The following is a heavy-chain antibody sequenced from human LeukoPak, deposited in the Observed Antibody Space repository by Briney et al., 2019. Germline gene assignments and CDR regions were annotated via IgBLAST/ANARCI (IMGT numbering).Heavy chain of an antibody. CDR3: TKEGAVTGSMWFDL. V-gene: IGHV3-48*01. CDR1: GFTFSSYS. Sequence: GGSLRLSCVASGFTFSSYSMNWVRQAPGKGLEWLSYISSASSTKYYADSVKGRFTISRDNSKSLAYVQMNSLRPDDTAVYYCTKEGAVTGSMWFDLWGQGALVTVSS. D-gene: IGHD6-19*01. J-gene: IGHJ5*02. CDR2: ISSASSTK.